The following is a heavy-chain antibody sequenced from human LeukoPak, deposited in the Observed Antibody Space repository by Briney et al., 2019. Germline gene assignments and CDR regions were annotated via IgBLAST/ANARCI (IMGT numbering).Heavy chain of an antibody. CDR3: ARGGETAAGISSFFDY. D-gene: IGHD6-13*01. CDR1: GGTFSSYV. CDR2: IIPIFGTA. V-gene: IGHV1-69*05. Sequence: ASVKVPCKASGGTFSSYVISWVRQAPGQGLEWMGGIIPIFGTANYAQKFQGRVTITTDESTSTAYMELSSLRSEDTAVYYCARGGETAAGISSFFDYWGQGTLVTVSS. J-gene: IGHJ4*02.